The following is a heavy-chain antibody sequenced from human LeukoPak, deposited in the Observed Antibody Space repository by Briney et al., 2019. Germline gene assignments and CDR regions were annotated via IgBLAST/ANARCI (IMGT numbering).Heavy chain of an antibody. Sequence: GESLKISCKGSGYSFTSYWIGWVRQTPGKGLEWMGIIYPGDSDTRYSPSFQGQVTISADKSISTAYLQWSSLKASDTAMYYCARGAEPGYSSSWYTWGITSGYLDFDYWGQGTLVTVSS. V-gene: IGHV5-51*01. J-gene: IGHJ4*02. D-gene: IGHD6-13*01. CDR1: GYSFTSYW. CDR3: ARGAEPGYSSSWYTWGITSGYLDFDY. CDR2: IYPGDSDT.